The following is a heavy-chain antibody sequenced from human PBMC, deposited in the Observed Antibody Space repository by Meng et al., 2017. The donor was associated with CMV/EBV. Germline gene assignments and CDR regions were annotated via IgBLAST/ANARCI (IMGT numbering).Heavy chain of an antibody. Sequence: GESLKISCAASGFTVSNKYMSWVRQAPGKGLEWVSLIHSDGSTYYADSVKGRFTISRDNSKNTLYLQMNSLRAEDTAVYYCARDPPTVVMVYYFDYWGQGTLVTVSS. CDR2: IHSDGST. CDR3: ARDPPTVVMVYYFDY. CDR1: GFTVSNKY. J-gene: IGHJ4*02. V-gene: IGHV3-53*05. D-gene: IGHD4-23*01.